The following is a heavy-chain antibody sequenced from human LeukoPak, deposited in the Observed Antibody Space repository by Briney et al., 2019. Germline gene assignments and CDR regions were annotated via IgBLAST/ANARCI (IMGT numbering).Heavy chain of an antibody. V-gene: IGHV3-9*01. D-gene: IGHD3-22*01. Sequence: PGRSLRLSCVASGFTFDDYAMHWVRQAPGKGLEWVSGLNWNSGNIDYADSVKGRFTISRDNAKNSLYLQMNSLRDEDTALYFRARDVSYDSSGSAKDYWGQGTLVTVSS. CDR2: LNWNSGNI. J-gene: IGHJ4*02. CDR3: ARDVSYDSSGSAKDY. CDR1: GFTFDDYA.